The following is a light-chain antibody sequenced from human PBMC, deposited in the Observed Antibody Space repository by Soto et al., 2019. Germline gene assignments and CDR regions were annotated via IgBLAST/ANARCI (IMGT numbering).Light chain of an antibody. CDR2: SAF. CDR3: LQDYAYPLT. V-gene: IGKV1-6*01. J-gene: IGKJ4*01. Sequence: AIQMTQSPSSLSACVGDRVTITCRASQGITNDLGWYQQKPGKAPKLLIYSAFTLHSAVPSRFSGSGSGTEFTLTISSLQPEDFATYYCLQDYAYPLTFGGGTKVEIE. CDR1: QGITND.